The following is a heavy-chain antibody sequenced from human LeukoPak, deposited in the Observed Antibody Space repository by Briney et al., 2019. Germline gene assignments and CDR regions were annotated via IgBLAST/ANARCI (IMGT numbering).Heavy chain of an antibody. D-gene: IGHD6-13*01. Sequence: ASVKVSCKASGYTFTGYYMHWVRQAPGHGLEWMGWMNPNSGDIAYAQKFQGRVTMTRNTSISTVYMQLSNLKSEDMALYYCATFSSSWHDAFDVWGQGARVTVSS. CDR2: MNPNSGDI. J-gene: IGHJ3*01. CDR1: GYTFTGYY. V-gene: IGHV1-8*02. CDR3: ATFSSSWHDAFDV.